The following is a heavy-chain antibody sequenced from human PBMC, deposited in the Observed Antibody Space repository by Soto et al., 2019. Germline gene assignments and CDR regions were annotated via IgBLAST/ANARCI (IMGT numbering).Heavy chain of an antibody. Sequence: PGGSLRLSCAASGFTFSSYWMSWVRQAPGKGLEWVANIKQDGSEKYYVDSVKGRFTISRDNAKNSLYLQMNSLRAEDTAVYYCARGRVDGVPAASPLYYYYGMDVWGQGTTVTVSS. D-gene: IGHD2-2*01. CDR1: GFTFSSYW. J-gene: IGHJ6*02. CDR3: ARGRVDGVPAASPLYYYYGMDV. V-gene: IGHV3-7*01. CDR2: IKQDGSEK.